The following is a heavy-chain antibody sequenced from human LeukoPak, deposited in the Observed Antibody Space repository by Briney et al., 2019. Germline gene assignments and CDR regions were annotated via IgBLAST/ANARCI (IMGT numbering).Heavy chain of an antibody. J-gene: IGHJ4*02. V-gene: IGHV4-59*13. D-gene: IGHD5-18*01. CDR2: IYSSGST. CDR1: GDSISSYY. CDR3: ARAFRGYSYGSFDY. Sequence: PSETLSLTCSVSGDSISSYYWSWSRQSTGKGLEWIGYIYSSGSTNYNPSLNSRVTISVDTSKNQFSLKLSSVTAADTAVYYCARAFRGYSYGSFDYWGQGTLVTVSP.